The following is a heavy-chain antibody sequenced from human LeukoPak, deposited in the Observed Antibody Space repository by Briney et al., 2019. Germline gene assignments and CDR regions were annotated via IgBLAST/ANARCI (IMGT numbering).Heavy chain of an antibody. CDR1: GGSVSSASYY. CDR2: IYASGNT. D-gene: IGHD6-19*01. Sequence: SETLSLTCTVSGGSVSSASYYWTWIRQPPGKGLEWIGYIYASGNTNYNPSLKSRVAISVDTSKNQFSLKLSSVTAADTAVYYCARDPPVAGTSWGQGTLVTVSS. V-gene: IGHV4-61*01. CDR3: ARDPPVAGTS. J-gene: IGHJ4*02.